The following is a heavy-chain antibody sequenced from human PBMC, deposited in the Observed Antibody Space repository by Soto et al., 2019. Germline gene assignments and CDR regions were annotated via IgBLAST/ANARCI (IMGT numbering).Heavy chain of an antibody. D-gene: IGHD3-9*01. Sequence: GGSLRLSCAASGFTFSDYYMNWIRQAPWKGLEWVSYISTSSSYTNYADSVKGRFTISRDNAKNSLYLQMSSLRAEDTAVYYCARDRSYDILTGYTSGMDVWGQGTTVTVSS. J-gene: IGHJ6*01. V-gene: IGHV3-11*05. CDR1: GFTFSDYY. CDR2: ISTSSSYT. CDR3: ARDRSYDILTGYTSGMDV.